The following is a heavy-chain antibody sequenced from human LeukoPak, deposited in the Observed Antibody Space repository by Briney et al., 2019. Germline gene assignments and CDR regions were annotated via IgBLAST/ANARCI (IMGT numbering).Heavy chain of an antibody. CDR1: GFTFSSYA. D-gene: IGHD6-13*01. V-gene: IGHV3-23*01. J-gene: IGHJ4*02. CDR3: AKKAAGTGGVWTYFDY. Sequence: PGGSLRLSCAASGFTFSSYAMSWVRQAPGKGLEWVSAISGSGGSTYYADSVKGRFTTSRDNSKNTLYLQMNSLRAEDTAVYYCAKKAAGTGGVWTYFDYWGQGTLVTVSS. CDR2: ISGSGGST.